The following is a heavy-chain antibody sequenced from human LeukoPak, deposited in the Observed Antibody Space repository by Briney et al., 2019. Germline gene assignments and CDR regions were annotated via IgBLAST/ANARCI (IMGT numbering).Heavy chain of an antibody. J-gene: IGHJ6*02. Sequence: GGSLRLSCTASGFTFSSYWMSWVRQAPGKGLEWVASINHNGNVNYYVDSVKGRFTISRDNAKNSLYLQMSNLRAEDTAVYFCARGGGLDVWGQGATVTVSS. D-gene: IGHD3-16*01. CDR1: GFTFSSYW. CDR2: INHNGNVN. V-gene: IGHV3-7*03. CDR3: ARGGGLDV.